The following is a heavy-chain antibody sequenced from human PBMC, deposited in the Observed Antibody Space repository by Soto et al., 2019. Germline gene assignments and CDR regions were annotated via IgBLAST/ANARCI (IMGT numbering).Heavy chain of an antibody. CDR1: GYSFTSYW. Sequence: GESLKISCKGSGYSFTSYWISWVRQMPGKGLEWMGRIDPSDSYTNYSPSFQGHVTISADKSISTAYLQWSSLKASDTAMYYCARHRGRIAAAGTSSYYYYGMVVWGQGTTVTVSS. V-gene: IGHV5-10-1*01. CDR3: ARHRGRIAAAGTSSYYYYGMVV. D-gene: IGHD6-13*01. CDR2: IDPSDSYT. J-gene: IGHJ6*02.